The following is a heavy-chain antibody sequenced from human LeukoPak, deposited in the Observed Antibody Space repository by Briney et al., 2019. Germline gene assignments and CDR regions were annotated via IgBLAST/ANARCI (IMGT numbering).Heavy chain of an antibody. CDR3: ARDRRTYCTSSSCYLPPDY. D-gene: IGHD2-2*01. Sequence: GGSLRLSCAASGFTFNSYGIHWVRQAPGKGLEWVTFIRYDGGNKYYADSVQGRFTISRDNSKNALCLQMNSLRPEDTAVYYCARDRRTYCTSSSCYLPPDYWGQGTLVTVSS. V-gene: IGHV3-30*02. CDR1: GFTFNSYG. J-gene: IGHJ4*02. CDR2: IRYDGGNK.